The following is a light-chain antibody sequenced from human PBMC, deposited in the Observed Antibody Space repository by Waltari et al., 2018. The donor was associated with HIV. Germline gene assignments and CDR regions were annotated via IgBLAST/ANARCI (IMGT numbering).Light chain of an antibody. Sequence: QSVLTQPPSASGTPGQRVTISCSGSYSNIGTDVVNWYQQLPGTAPKLPIYSNNHRPSGVPDRCSGSKSGTSASLAISGLQSEDEAAYYCAAWDDSLNALLFGGGTKLTVL. CDR1: YSNIGTDV. CDR3: AAWDDSLNALL. CDR2: SNN. V-gene: IGLV1-44*01. J-gene: IGLJ2*01.